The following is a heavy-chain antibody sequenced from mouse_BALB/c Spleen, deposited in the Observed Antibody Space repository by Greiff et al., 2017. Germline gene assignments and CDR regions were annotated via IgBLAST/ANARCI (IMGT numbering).Heavy chain of an antibody. V-gene: IGHV1S81*02. CDR3: TRDDGYDGTY. Sequence: VQLQQSGAELVKPGASVKLSCKASGYTFTSYYMYWVKQRPGQGLEWIGEINPSNGGTNFNEKFKSKATLTVDRSSSTAYMQLSSLTSEDSAFSYCTRDDGYDGTYWGQGTLVTVSA. J-gene: IGHJ3*01. CDR1: GYTFTSYY. D-gene: IGHD2-2*01. CDR2: INPSNGGT.